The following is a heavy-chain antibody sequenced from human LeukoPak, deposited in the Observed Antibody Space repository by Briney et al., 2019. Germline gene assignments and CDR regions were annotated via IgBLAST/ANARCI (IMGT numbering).Heavy chain of an antibody. CDR1: GGSISNFY. Sequence: SDTLSLTCTVSGGSISNFYWSWIRQPPGKGLEWIGYIYYSGSTNYNPSLESRVTISIDTSKNQFSLKLSSVTAADTAVYYCARDQDWDLQSLRYFNYWGQGTLVTVSS. V-gene: IGHV4-59*01. CDR2: IYYSGST. J-gene: IGHJ4*02. D-gene: IGHD1-26*01. CDR3: ARDQDWDLQSLRYFNY.